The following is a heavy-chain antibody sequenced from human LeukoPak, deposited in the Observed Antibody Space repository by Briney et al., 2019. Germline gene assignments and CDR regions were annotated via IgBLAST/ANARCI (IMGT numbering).Heavy chain of an antibody. V-gene: IGHV4-39*07. Sequence: SETLSLTCTVSGDSFTSVTDYWAWIRQPRGKGLEWIASGDYSGGTYYNPSLESRVAISADMSKNQISLKLTSVTGADTAVYCCAGERGEEYSSGWYKTNYFYNWGQGIRVTVSS. CDR1: GDSFTSVTDY. CDR2: GDYSGGT. J-gene: IGHJ4*02. D-gene: IGHD6-19*01. CDR3: AGERGEEYSSGWYKTNYFYN.